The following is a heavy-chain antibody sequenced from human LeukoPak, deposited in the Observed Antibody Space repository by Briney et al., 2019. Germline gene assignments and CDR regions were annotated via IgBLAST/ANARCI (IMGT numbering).Heavy chain of an antibody. CDR3: ASYGGNSEGFDY. V-gene: IGHV4-59*12. D-gene: IGHD4-23*01. Sequence: PSETLSLTCTVSGGSISSYYWSWIRQPPGKGLEWIGFVYYSGSTHYNPSLESRVTISVDTSKNQFSLKLSSVTAADTAVYYCASYGGNSEGFDYWGQGTLVTVSS. J-gene: IGHJ4*02. CDR2: VYYSGST. CDR1: GGSISSYY.